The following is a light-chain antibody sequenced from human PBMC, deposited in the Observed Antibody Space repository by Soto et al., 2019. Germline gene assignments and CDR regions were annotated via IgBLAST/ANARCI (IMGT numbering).Light chain of an antibody. V-gene: IGLV2-14*01. CDR3: SSYTNSGTVL. CDR2: NVR. J-gene: IGLJ2*01. Sequence: QSALTQPASVSGSPGQPITISCTGTSSDVGGYDYVSWYQQYAGKAPKLTIYNVRNRPSGVSNRFSGSKSGNTASLTISGLQPEDEADYFCSSYTNSGTVLFGGGTKLTVL. CDR1: SSDVGGYDY.